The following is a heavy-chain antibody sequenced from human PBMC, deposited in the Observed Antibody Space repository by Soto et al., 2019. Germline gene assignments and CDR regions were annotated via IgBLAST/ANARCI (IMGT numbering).Heavy chain of an antibody. Sequence: SETLSITCAVSGGSISSGGYSWSWIRQPPGKGLEWIGYIYYSGSTNYTPSLKSRVTISVDTSKNQFSLKLSSVTAADTAVYYCARVHSSSSGFDYWGQGTLVTVSS. CDR1: GGSISSGGYS. J-gene: IGHJ4*02. D-gene: IGHD6-6*01. V-gene: IGHV4-61*08. CDR2: IYYSGST. CDR3: ARVHSSSSGFDY.